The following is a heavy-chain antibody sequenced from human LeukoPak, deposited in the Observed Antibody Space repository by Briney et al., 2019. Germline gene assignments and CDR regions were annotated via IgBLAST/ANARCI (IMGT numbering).Heavy chain of an antibody. J-gene: IGHJ4*02. V-gene: IGHV1-2*02. D-gene: IGHD2-21*02. CDR2: INPNSGGT. CDR3: ARGYCSGDCFTLFDY. CDR1: GYMFTGYY. Sequence: ASVKVSRKASGYMFTGYYMHWVRQAPGQGLGWMGWINPNSGGTNYAQKFQGRVTMTRDTSISTAYMELSSLRSDDTAVYYCARGYCSGDCFTLFDYWGQGTLVTVSS.